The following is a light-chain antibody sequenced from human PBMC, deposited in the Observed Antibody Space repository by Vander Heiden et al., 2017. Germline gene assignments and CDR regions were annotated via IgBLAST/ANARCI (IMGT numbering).Light chain of an antibody. V-gene: IGKV1-5*03. Sequence: DIQMTQSPSTLSASVGDRVTITCRASQSISNWVAWYQQKPGKSPKVLIYKASSLESGVPSRFSGSGSGTEFTLTISSLQPDDFATYYCQQYNSWTFGQGTKVE. CDR2: KAS. CDR1: QSISNW. J-gene: IGKJ1*01. CDR3: QQYNSWT.